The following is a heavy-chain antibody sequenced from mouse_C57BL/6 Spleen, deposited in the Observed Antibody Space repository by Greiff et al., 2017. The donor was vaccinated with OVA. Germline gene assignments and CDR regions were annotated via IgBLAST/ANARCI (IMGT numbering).Heavy chain of an antibody. Sequence: QVQLKQSGAELVKPGASVKISCKASGYAFSSYWMNWVKQRPGKGLAWIGQIYPGDGDTNYNGKFKGKATLTADKSSSTAYMQLSSLTSEDSAVYFCARGYGSSFSMDYWGQGTSVTVSS. CDR2: IYPGDGDT. CDR3: ARGYGSSFSMDY. D-gene: IGHD1-1*01. V-gene: IGHV1-80*01. CDR1: GYAFSSYW. J-gene: IGHJ4*01.